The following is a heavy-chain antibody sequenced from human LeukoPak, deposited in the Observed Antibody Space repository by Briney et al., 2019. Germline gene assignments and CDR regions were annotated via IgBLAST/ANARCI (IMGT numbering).Heavy chain of an antibody. CDR1: GYAFTSYG. V-gene: IGHV1-18*01. D-gene: IGHD6-13*01. J-gene: IGHJ4*02. CDR2: ISAYNGDT. CDR3: ARTTGYSSNWAFDY. Sequence: ASVKVSCKASGYAFTSYGVTWVRQAPGQGLEWMGWISAYNGDTNYAQNLQGRVTMTTDTSTSTAYMELRSLRSDDTAVYYCARTTGYSSNWAFDYWCQGTLVTVSS.